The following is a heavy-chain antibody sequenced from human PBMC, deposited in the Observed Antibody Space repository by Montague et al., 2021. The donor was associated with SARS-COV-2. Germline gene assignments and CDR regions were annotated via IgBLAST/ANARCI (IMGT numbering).Heavy chain of an antibody. D-gene: IGHD3-10*01. CDR2: IYYSGNT. CDR1: SGSIISSGYY. J-gene: IGHJ4*02. CDR3: ARGMIRGVTTPFDY. Sequence: SETLSLTCSVSSGSIISSGYYWGWIRQPTGQELEWIGNIYYSGNTYYXPSLQSRVTISVDKSKDHLSLSLSTVTAADTAVYFCARGMIRGVTTPFDYWGQGSQVTVSS. V-gene: IGHV4-39*02.